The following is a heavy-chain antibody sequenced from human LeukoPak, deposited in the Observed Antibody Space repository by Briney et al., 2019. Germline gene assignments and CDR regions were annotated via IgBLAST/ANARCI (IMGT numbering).Heavy chain of an antibody. V-gene: IGHV3-33*01. J-gene: IGHJ6*02. D-gene: IGHD6-13*01. CDR1: GFTFSSYG. CDR2: IWYDGSNK. CDR3: ARPGIAAAGERIDYYYYGMDV. Sequence: PGGSLRLSCAASGFTFSSYGMHWVRQAPGKGLEWVAVIWYDGSNKYYADSVEGRFTISRDNSKNTLYLQMNSLRAEDTAVYYCARPGIAAAGERIDYYYYGMDVWGQGTTVTVSS.